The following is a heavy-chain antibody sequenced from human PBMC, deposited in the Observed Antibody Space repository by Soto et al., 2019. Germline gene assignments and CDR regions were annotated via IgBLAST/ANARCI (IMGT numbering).Heavy chain of an antibody. D-gene: IGHD2-21*02. J-gene: IGHJ6*02. Sequence: QVQLVQSGAEVRKPGSSVKVSCKTSGGNFSRYPFTWVRQAPGQGLEWMGRIIPILGTTNYAEKFQGRDTITADEAASRADRELRSLRSEDKGTYYCARNRGGGDSEIFDVWGQGTTVTVSS. V-gene: IGHV1-69*11. CDR1: GGNFSRYP. CDR2: IIPILGTT. CDR3: ARNRGGGDSEIFDV.